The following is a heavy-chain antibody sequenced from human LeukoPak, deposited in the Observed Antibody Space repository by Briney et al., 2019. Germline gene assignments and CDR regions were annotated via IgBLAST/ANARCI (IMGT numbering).Heavy chain of an antibody. J-gene: IGHJ4*02. D-gene: IGHD6-13*01. CDR2: ISSSSSYI. CDR3: ARTSAAAGGY. Sequence: GGSLRLSCAASGFTFSSYSMNWVRQAPGKGLEWVSSISSSSSYIYYTDSVKGRFTISRDNAKNSLYLQMNSLRAEDTAVYYCARTSAAAGGYWGQGTLSPSPQ. V-gene: IGHV3-21*01. CDR1: GFTFSSYS.